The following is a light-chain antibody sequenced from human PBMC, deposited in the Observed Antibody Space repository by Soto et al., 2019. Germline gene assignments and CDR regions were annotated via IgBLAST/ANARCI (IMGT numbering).Light chain of an antibody. J-gene: IGKJ5*01. V-gene: IGKV3-11*01. CDR1: QSVSTN. Sequence: EIVLTQSPGTLSLTPGERATLSCRASQSVSTNLAWYQQKPGQAPRLLIYGASTRATGIPARFSGSGSGTAFTLTISSLAPEDFALYYCQQRSTWPTFCQGTLLEV. CDR2: GAS. CDR3: QQRSTWPT.